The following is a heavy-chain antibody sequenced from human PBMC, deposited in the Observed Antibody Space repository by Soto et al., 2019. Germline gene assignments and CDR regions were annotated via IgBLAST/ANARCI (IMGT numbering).Heavy chain of an antibody. J-gene: IGHJ4*02. CDR1: GGSISSSSYY. Sequence: QLQLQESGPGLVKPSETLSLTCTVSGGSISSSSYYWGWIRQPPGKGLEWIGSIYYSGSTYYNPSLKSRVTISVDTSKNQFSLKLSSVTAADTTVYYCFASSSPIYYFDYWGQGTLVTVSS. D-gene: IGHD6-6*01. V-gene: IGHV4-39*01. CDR3: FASSSPIYYFDY. CDR2: IYYSGST.